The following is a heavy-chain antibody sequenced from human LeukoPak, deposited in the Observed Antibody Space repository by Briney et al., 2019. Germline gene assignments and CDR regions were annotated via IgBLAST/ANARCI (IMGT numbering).Heavy chain of an antibody. CDR3: ASSLGVPLYYMDV. V-gene: IGHV3-21*01. CDR2: ISSSSSYI. CDR1: GFTFSSYS. J-gene: IGHJ6*03. Sequence: PGGSLRLSCAASGFTFSSYSMNWVRQAPGKGLEWVSSISSSSSYIYYADSVKGRFTISRDNAKNSLYLQMNSLRAEDTAVYYCASSLGVPLYYMDVWGKGTTVTVSS. D-gene: IGHD3-16*01.